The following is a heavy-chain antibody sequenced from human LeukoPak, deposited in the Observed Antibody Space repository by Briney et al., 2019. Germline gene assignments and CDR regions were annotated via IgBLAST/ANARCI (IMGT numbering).Heavy chain of an antibody. Sequence: PSETLSLTCSVSGGSISSGSYFWSCIRQPAGKGLEWIGRIHTSGTTNYNSSLKSRVTISLDRSKNQFSLNLSSVTASDTAVYYCARGGGYDAFDIWGQGTMVTVSS. J-gene: IGHJ3*02. CDR3: ARGGGYDAFDI. V-gene: IGHV4-61*02. D-gene: IGHD2-15*01. CDR2: IHTSGTT. CDR1: GGSISSGSYF.